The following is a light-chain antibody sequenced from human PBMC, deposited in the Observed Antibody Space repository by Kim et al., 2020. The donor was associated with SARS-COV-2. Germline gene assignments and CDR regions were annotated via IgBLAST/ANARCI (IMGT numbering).Light chain of an antibody. CDR1: SSDVGGYNY. J-gene: IGLJ3*02. CDR2: EVS. V-gene: IGLV2-8*01. CDR3: SSYAGSNNLV. Sequence: GQSGTDSCTGTSSDVGGYNYVSGYQQHPGKAPNLMIYEVSKRPSGVPDRFSGSKSGNTASLTVSGLQAEDEADYYCSSYAGSNNLVFGGGTQLTVL.